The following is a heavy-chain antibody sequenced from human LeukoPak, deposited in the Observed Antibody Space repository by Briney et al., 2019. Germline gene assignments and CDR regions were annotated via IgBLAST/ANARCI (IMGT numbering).Heavy chain of an antibody. V-gene: IGHV4-34*01. CDR1: GGSFSGYY. J-gene: IGHJ6*03. D-gene: IGHD1/OR15-1a*01. CDR3: ARRSARTPDYYYYMDV. Sequence: SETLSLTCAVYGGSFSGYYWSWIRQPPGKGLEWIGEINHSGSTNYNPSLKSRVTISVDTSKNQFSLKLSSVTAADTAVYYCARRSARTPDYYYYMDVWGKGTTVTVSS. CDR2: INHSGST.